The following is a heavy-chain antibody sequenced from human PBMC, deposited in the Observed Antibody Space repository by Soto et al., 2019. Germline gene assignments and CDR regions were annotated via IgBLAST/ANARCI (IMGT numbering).Heavy chain of an antibody. CDR2: ISANNGNT. J-gene: IGHJ4*02. Sequence: ASVKVSCKASGYTFTTFGISWVRQAPGQGLEWVGWISANNGNTKYSQKFQGRVSLTTETSASTAYMELRSLTSDDTAVYYCVRGYSGSYNFDYWGQGTLVTVS. V-gene: IGHV1-18*01. D-gene: IGHD1-26*01. CDR1: GYTFTTFG. CDR3: VRGYSGSYNFDY.